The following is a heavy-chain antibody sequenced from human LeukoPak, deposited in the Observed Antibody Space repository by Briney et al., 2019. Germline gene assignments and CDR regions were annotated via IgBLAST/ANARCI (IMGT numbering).Heavy chain of an antibody. CDR1: GGTFSGYG. V-gene: IGHV1-69*04. CDR2: IIPIIGRV. D-gene: IGHD3-22*01. J-gene: IGHJ4*02. Sequence: GASVKVSCKASGGTFSGYGFSWVRQAPGQGLEWMGRIIPIIGRVNYAQNFQARVTITADRSTTTVYLELSNLRSDDTAVYYCARGRAGRNFDTTGYYPLDSWGQGTRATVSS. CDR3: ARGRAGRNFDTTGYYPLDS.